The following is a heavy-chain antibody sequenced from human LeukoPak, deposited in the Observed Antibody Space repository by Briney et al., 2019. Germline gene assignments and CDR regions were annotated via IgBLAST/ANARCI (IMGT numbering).Heavy chain of an antibody. Sequence: PGRSLRLSCAASGFTFHDYAMHWVRQAPGKGREWVSGLTWNGANIAYADSVRGRFTVSRDNAKNSLYLQMNSLRAEDTALYYCARDIGSSWYYYYYGIDVWGHGTTVTVSS. D-gene: IGHD6-13*01. CDR1: GFTFHDYA. V-gene: IGHV3-9*01. CDR2: LTWNGANI. CDR3: ARDIGSSWYYYYYGIDV. J-gene: IGHJ6*02.